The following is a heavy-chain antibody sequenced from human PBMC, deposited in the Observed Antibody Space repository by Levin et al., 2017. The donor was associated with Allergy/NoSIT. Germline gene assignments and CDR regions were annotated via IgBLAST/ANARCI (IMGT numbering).Heavy chain of an antibody. J-gene: IGHJ4*02. D-gene: IGHD6-19*01. CDR2: ISYDGSNK. Sequence: GGSLRLSCAASGFTFSSYGMHWVRQAPGKGLEWVAVISYDGSNKYYADSVKGRFTISRDNSKNTLYLQMNSLRAEDTAVYYCAKTSYSSGWERFDYWGQGTLVTVSS. CDR3: AKTSYSSGWERFDY. V-gene: IGHV3-30*18. CDR1: GFTFSSYG.